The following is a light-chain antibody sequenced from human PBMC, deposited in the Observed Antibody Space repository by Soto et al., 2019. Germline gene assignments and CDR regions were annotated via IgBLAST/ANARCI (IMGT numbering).Light chain of an antibody. CDR3: QQYHNWTRRGT. V-gene: IGKV3-15*01. J-gene: IGKJ1*01. CDR2: GAS. Sequence: EIGMTQSPATLSVSPGERATLSCRASQSVSSNLAWYQQKPGQAPRLLIYGASTRATGIPARFSGSGSGTEFTLTLSSLQSEDVAFYYCQQYHNWTRRGTFGQGTKVEIK. CDR1: QSVSSN.